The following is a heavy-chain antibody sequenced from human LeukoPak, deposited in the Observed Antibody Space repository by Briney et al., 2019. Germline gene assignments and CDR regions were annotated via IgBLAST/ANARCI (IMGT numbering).Heavy chain of an antibody. V-gene: IGHV3-23*01. CDR2: ISPRGDIT. Sequence: QAGGSLRLSCAASGFTFSSYSMNWVRRAPGKGLEWVSGISPRGDITYYTDSVKGRFTVSRDNFKNTVHLQVNSLRPEDTAVYFCAKDDAWIRFASWGQGILVTVSS. CDR3: AKDDAWIRFAS. D-gene: IGHD5-12*01. J-gene: IGHJ5*01. CDR1: GFTFSSYS.